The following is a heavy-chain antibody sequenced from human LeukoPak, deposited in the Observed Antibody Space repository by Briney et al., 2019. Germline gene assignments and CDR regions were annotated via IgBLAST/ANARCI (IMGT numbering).Heavy chain of an antibody. CDR1: GFTVSSNY. V-gene: IGHV3-66*01. CDR2: IYSGGST. CDR3: ARTEFAYYYGMDV. Sequence: HPGGSLRLSCAASGFTVSSNYMSWVRQAPGKGLEWVSVIYSGGSTYYADSVKGRFTISRDNSKNTLYLQMNSLRAEDTAVYYCARTEFAYYYGMDVWGQGTTVTVSS. J-gene: IGHJ6*02.